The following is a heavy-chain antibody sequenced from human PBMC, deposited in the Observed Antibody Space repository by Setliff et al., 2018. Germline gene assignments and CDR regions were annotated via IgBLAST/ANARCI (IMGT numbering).Heavy chain of an antibody. D-gene: IGHD1-7*01. J-gene: IGHJ6*02. V-gene: IGHV4-59*12. Sequence: SETLSLTCTVSGGSISPYFWSWIRQSPGKGLEWIGYIYHNGNTNFNPSLKTRFTISRDNAKKSLFLQMDSLRAEDTAVYFCARDPGTTSSLFGGLDVWGQGTTVTVSS. CDR3: ARDPGTTSSLFGGLDV. CDR2: IYHNGNT. CDR1: GGSISPYF.